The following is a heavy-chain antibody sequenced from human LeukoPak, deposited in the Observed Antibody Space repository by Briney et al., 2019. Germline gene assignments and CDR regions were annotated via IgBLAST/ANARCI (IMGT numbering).Heavy chain of an antibody. CDR3: ARDLAIAATTGY. D-gene: IGHD6-13*01. J-gene: IGHJ4*02. CDR1: GGTFSSYT. V-gene: IGHV1-69*04. Sequence: SVKVSCKASGGTFSSYTISWVRQAPGQGLEWMGRIIPILGMANYAQKFQGRVTITADKSTSTAYMELSSLRSEDTAVYYCARDLAIAATTGYWGQGTLVTVSS. CDR2: IIPILGMA.